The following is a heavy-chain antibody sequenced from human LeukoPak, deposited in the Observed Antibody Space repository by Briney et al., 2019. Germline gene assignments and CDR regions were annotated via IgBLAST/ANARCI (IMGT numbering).Heavy chain of an antibody. CDR1: GFTFSSYS. V-gene: IGHV3-21*01. D-gene: IGHD3-10*01. Sequence: GGSLRLSCAASGFTFSSYSMNWVRQAPGKGLEWVSSISSSSYIYYADSVKGRFTISRDNAKNSLYLQMNSLRAEDTAVYYCARDRSPGITMVRGVIKTTGLGYWGQGTLVTVSS. CDR3: ARDRSPGITMVRGVIKTTGLGY. CDR2: ISSSSYI. J-gene: IGHJ4*02.